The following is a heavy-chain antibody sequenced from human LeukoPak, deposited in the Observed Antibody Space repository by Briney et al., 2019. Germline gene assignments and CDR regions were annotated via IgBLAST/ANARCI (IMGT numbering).Heavy chain of an antibody. Sequence: ASVKVSCKASGYTFTSYGISWVRPAPGQGLEWMGWISAYNGNTNYAQKLQGRVTMTTDTSTSTAYMELRSLRSDDTAVYYCARVPINYDSSGYYATPDFWGQGTLVTVSS. V-gene: IGHV1-18*01. CDR3: ARVPINYDSSGYYATPDF. CDR1: GYTFTSYG. CDR2: ISAYNGNT. D-gene: IGHD3-22*01. J-gene: IGHJ4*02.